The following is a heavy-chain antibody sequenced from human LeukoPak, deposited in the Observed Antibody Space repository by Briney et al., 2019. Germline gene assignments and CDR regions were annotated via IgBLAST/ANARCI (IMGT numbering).Heavy chain of an antibody. CDR2: IYHSGTT. CDR1: GYSITSGFY. V-gene: IGHV4-38-2*01. D-gene: IGHD4-17*01. J-gene: IGHJ5*02. CDR3: GRSRGYGDYDH. Sequence: PSEILSLTCAVSGYSITSGFYWGWIRQFPGKGLEWIGSIYHSGTTHYNPSLKSRVTVTVDTSKNKFSLRLRSVTAADTAVFYCGRSRGYGDYDHWGQGTLVTVSS.